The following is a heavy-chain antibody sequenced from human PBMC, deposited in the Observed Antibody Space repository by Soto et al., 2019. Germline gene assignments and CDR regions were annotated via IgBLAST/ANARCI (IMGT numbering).Heavy chain of an antibody. CDR2: ISWNSGSI. CDR3: AKSNKTSGWYATTDY. Sequence: GGSLRLSCAASGFTFGDYAMQWVRQAPGKGLEWVSAISWNSGSIDYADSVKGRFTISRDNAKNSLYLQMNSLRAEDTALYYCAKSNKTSGWYATTDYWGQGTRVTVSS. D-gene: IGHD6-19*01. J-gene: IGHJ4*02. V-gene: IGHV3-9*01. CDR1: GFTFGDYA.